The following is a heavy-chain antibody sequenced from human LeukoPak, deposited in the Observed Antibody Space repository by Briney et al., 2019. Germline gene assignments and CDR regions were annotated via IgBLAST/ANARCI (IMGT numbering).Heavy chain of an antibody. J-gene: IGHJ4*02. CDR3: ARGPDIRGYSYGYGRIDY. Sequence: PGGSLRLSCAASGVTFSDYYMSWIRQAPGAGLERASYISSSGSTIYYADSVKGRFTISRDNAKNSLYLQMNSLRAEDTAVYYCARGPDIRGYSYGYGRIDYWGQGTLVTVSS. CDR1: GVTFSDYY. CDR2: ISSSGSTI. D-gene: IGHD5-18*01. V-gene: IGHV3-11*01.